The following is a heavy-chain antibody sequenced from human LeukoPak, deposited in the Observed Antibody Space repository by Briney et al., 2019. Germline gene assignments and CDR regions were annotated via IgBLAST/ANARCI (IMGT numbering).Heavy chain of an antibody. CDR2: IIGSGGST. V-gene: IGHV3-23*01. J-gene: IGHJ4*02. CDR1: GFNFSSYA. D-gene: IGHD4-17*01. CDR3: AKARTTVTYGPEDY. Sequence: GGSLRLSCAASGFNFSSYAMSCVRQAPGKGLEWVSAIIGSGGSTYYADSVKGRFTISRDNSKNTLYLQMNSLRAEDTAVYYCAKARTTVTYGPEDYWGQGTLVTVSS.